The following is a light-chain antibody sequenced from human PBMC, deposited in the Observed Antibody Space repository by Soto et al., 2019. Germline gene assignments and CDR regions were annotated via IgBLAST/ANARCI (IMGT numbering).Light chain of an antibody. Sequence: EIVLTQSPGTLSLSPGERATLSCRASQSVSSSYLAWYQQKPGQAPRLLIYGASSRATGIPDRFSGSGSGTDFTLTISRLEAEDVAVYYCQQYGSSPLFTFCPGTKVDIK. CDR1: QSVSSSY. CDR3: QQYGSSPLFT. CDR2: GAS. J-gene: IGKJ3*01. V-gene: IGKV3-20*01.